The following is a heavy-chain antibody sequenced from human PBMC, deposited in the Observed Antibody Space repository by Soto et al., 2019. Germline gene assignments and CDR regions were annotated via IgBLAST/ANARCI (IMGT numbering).Heavy chain of an antibody. Sequence: QVQLQESGPGLVKPSQTLSLTCTVSGGSISSGGYYWSWIRQQPGKGLEWIGYIYYSGSTYYNPSLNSRVSISVDTSKNQFSLKLSSLTAADTAVYYCARGGIAAAAGDYWGQGTLVTVSS. D-gene: IGHD6-13*01. CDR1: GGSISSGGYY. J-gene: IGHJ4*02. CDR3: ARGGIAAAAGDY. CDR2: IYYSGST. V-gene: IGHV4-31*03.